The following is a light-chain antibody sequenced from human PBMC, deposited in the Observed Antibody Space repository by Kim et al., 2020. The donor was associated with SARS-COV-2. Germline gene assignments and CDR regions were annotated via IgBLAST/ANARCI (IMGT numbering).Light chain of an antibody. CDR2: KDS. J-gene: IGLJ3*02. CDR1: ALPKQY. Sequence: PGQTARITCAGDALPKQYAYWYQQKPGQAPVLVIYKDSERPSGIPERFSGSSSGTTVTLTISGVQAEDEADYYCQSADSSGTHWVFGGGTQLTVL. CDR3: QSADSSGTHWV. V-gene: IGLV3-25*03.